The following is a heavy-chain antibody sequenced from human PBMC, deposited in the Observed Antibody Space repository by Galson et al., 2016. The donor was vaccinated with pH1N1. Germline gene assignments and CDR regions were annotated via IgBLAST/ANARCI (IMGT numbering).Heavy chain of an antibody. CDR1: GGSFSDYY. CDR3: ARVDFGGKLGD. Sequence: ETLSLTCTVYGGSFSDYYWSWIRQPPGKGLEWIGEVNPSGSTIYNPSLNSRVIISADTSRNQFSLKLTSVTAADGAVYFCARVDFGGKLGDWGQGTQVTVSS. D-gene: IGHD3-10*01. CDR2: VNPSGST. J-gene: IGHJ4*02. V-gene: IGHV4-34*01.